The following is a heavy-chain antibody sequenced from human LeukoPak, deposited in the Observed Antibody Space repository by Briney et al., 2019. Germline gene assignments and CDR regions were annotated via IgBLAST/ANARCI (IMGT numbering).Heavy chain of an antibody. J-gene: IGHJ3*02. Sequence: SETLSLTCTVPGGSISSSSYYWSWIRQPPGKGLEWIGEINHSGSTNYNPSLKSRVTISVDTSKNQFSLKLSSVTAADTAVYYCARGKWLRDYGDDAFDIWGQGTMVTVSS. D-gene: IGHD5-12*01. CDR3: ARGKWLRDYGDDAFDI. CDR2: INHSGST. V-gene: IGHV4-39*07. CDR1: GGSISSSSYY.